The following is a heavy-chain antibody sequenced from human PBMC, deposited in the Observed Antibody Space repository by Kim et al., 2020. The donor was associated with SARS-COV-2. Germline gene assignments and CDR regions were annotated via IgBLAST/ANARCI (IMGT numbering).Heavy chain of an antibody. CDR3: ARGSGWVDH. D-gene: IGHD6-19*01. V-gene: IGHV4-59*08. Sequence: SETLSLTCTVSGVSMSSYSWTWIRQPPGKGLEWIGYVHKSGSTNYNPSLESRVTMSVDTSKNQVSLILTSVTAADTAVYHCARGSGWVDHWGRGTLVTVS. J-gene: IGHJ5*02. CDR2: VHKSGST. CDR1: GVSMSSYS.